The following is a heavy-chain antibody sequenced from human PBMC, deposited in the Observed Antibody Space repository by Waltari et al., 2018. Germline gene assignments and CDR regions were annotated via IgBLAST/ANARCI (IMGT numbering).Heavy chain of an antibody. CDR2: IYSSGIT. D-gene: IGHD3-10*01. CDR1: GGSISTHF. Sequence: QVQLQESGPGLVKPSETLSLICSVSGGSISTHFWGWIRQPPGKTLEWIGNIYSSGITNYNPTLTSRDTISLDMSKTQFSLKLRSVSAADTAVYYCARASYGSGSSWFDPWGQGNLVTVSS. CDR3: ARASYGSGSSWFDP. V-gene: IGHV4-59*11. J-gene: IGHJ5*02.